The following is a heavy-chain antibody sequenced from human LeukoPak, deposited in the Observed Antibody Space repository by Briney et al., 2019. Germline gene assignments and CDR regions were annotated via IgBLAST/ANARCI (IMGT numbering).Heavy chain of an antibody. CDR3: ARTCSSSSCYMLH. V-gene: IGHV1-18*01. CDR2: ISVYNGNT. CDR1: GYTFANFG. Sequence: GASVKVSCKASGYTFANFGITWVRQAPGQGLEWMGWISVYNGNTNYAQNLQGRVTLTTDTSTSTAYIELRSLRSDDTALYYCARTCSSSSCYMLHWGQATLVTVSS. D-gene: IGHD2-2*02. J-gene: IGHJ4*02.